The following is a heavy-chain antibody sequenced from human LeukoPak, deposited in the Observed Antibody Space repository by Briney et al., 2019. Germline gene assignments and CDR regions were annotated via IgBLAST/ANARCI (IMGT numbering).Heavy chain of an antibody. Sequence: PSQTLSLTCAVSGGSISSGGYSWSWIRQPPGKGLEWIGYIYHSGSTYYNPSLKSRVTISVDRSKNQFSLKLSSVTAADTAVYYCASRGLVGPEGYWGQGTLVTVSS. CDR1: GGSISSGGYS. V-gene: IGHV4-30-2*01. D-gene: IGHD3-16*01. CDR2: IYHSGST. J-gene: IGHJ4*02. CDR3: ASRGLVGPEGY.